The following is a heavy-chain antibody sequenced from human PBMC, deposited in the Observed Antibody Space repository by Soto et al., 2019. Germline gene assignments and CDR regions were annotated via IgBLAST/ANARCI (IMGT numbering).Heavy chain of an antibody. CDR2: IYHDRGT. CDR1: GDSVNNGDYY. CDR3: ARMRLNYGADF. J-gene: IGHJ4*02. Sequence: QVQLQESGPGLVKPSQTLSLTCTVSGDSVNNGDYYWTWIRQSPGKGLEWIGYIYHDRGTYYNPSLRSRLRLSLDISENQFSLKLASVTAADTAVYYCARMRLNYGADFWGQGIRVTVSS. V-gene: IGHV4-30-4*08. D-gene: IGHD1-7*01.